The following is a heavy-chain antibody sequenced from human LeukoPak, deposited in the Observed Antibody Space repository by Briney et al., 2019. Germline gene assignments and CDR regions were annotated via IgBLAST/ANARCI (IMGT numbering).Heavy chain of an antibody. V-gene: IGHV3-23*01. Sequence: GGSLRLSCAVSGITFSRLPMTWVRQAPGKGLQWVSAITTGGDTTFYADSVKGRFTISRDNSKNTLYLQMNSLRAEDTAVYYCARDMVVPAVYYYYYGMDVWGQGTTVTVSS. J-gene: IGHJ6*02. CDR2: ITTGGDTT. CDR1: GITFSRLP. CDR3: ARDMVVPAVYYYYYGMDV. D-gene: IGHD2-2*01.